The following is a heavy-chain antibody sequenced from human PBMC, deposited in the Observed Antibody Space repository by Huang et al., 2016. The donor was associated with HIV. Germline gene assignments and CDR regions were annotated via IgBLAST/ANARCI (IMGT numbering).Heavy chain of an antibody. V-gene: IGHV7-4-1*02. D-gene: IGHD7-27*01. CDR3: ALQNWGRAFDI. CDR2: INTNTRNP. Sequence: QVQLVQSGSELKKPGASVKVSCKASGYTFTSYAMNWVRQAPGQGLEWMGWINTNTRNPTYAQGFTGRCVFAWDTAVSTAYLQISSLKAEDTAVYYCALQNWGRAFDIWGQGTMVTVSS. CDR1: GYTFTSYA. J-gene: IGHJ3*02.